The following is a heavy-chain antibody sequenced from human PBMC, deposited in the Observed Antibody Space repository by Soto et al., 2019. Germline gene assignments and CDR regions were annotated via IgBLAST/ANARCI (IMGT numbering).Heavy chain of an antibody. CDR1: GFSLSSSGVG. CDR2: LYFNGDR. Sequence: QITLKESGPTLVKPTQTLTLTCTFSGFSLSSSGVGVGWIRQPPGKSLEWLAVLYFNGDRRRSPSLENRLTITKDTSKNQVILTMNNMDPVDTATYYCIYRRAAYDYHGLDVWGQGTTVTVSS. CDR3: IYRRAAYDYHGLDV. D-gene: IGHD6-25*01. V-gene: IGHV2-5*01. J-gene: IGHJ6*02.